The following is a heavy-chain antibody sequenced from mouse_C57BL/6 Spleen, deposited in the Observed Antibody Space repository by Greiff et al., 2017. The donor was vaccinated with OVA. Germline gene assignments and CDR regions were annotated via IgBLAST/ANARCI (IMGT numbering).Heavy chain of an antibody. J-gene: IGHJ1*03. D-gene: IGHD2-4*01. Sequence: VQLQQSGAELVKPGASVKISCKASGYAFSSYWMNWVKQRPGKGLEWIGQIYPGDGDTNYNGKFKGKATLTADKSSSTAYMQLSSLTSEDSAVYFCARFDYDDGDWYFDVWGTGTTVTVSS. CDR2: IYPGDGDT. V-gene: IGHV1-80*01. CDR1: GYAFSSYW. CDR3: ARFDYDDGDWYFDV.